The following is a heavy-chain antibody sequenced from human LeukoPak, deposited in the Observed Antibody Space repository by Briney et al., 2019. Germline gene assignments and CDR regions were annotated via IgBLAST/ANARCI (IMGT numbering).Heavy chain of an antibody. V-gene: IGHV3-73*01. D-gene: IGHD6-19*01. CDR3: TSGSGWYSPDY. CDR1: GFXFSGSV. J-gene: IGHJ4*02. CDR2: ITSKPNSYAT. Sequence: GGSLKLSCAASGFXFSGSVIHWVRQASGKGLEWVGRITSKPNSYATVYAASVKGRFTISSDESKNTAYLQMNSLKTEDTAVYYCTSGSGWYSPDYWGQGTLVTVSS.